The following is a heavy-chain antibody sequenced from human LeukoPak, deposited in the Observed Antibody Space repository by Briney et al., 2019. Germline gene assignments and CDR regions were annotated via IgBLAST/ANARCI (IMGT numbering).Heavy chain of an antibody. J-gene: IGHJ4*02. CDR3: ARDRFYGSGSRSGSPFDY. D-gene: IGHD3-10*01. V-gene: IGHV1-69*06. CDR1: GGTFSSYA. Sequence: SVKVSCKASGGTFSSYAISWVRQAPGQGLEWMGGIIPIFGTANYAQKFQGRVTITADKSTSTAYMELSSLRSEDMAVYYCARDRFYGSGSRSGSPFDYWGQGTLVTVSS. CDR2: IIPIFGTA.